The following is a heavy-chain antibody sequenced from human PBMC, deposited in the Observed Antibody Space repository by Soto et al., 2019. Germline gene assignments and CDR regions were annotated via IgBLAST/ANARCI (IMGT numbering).Heavy chain of an antibody. V-gene: IGHV3-48*02. CDR2: ISTSSSPR. CDR3: ARDDPQYEDTAGRHAA. D-gene: IGHD5-18*01. J-gene: IGHJ5*02. Sequence: GKGLEWVAYISTSSSPRYYADSVKGRFTISRDNDRKSIYLEMSSLRDEDTAMYYCARDDPQYEDTAGRHAAWGPGLLVT.